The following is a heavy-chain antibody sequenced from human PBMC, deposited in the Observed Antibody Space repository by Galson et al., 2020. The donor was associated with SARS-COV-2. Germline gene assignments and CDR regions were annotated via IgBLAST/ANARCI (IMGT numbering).Heavy chain of an antibody. CDR1: GFTFSSYG. CDR3: AREWADDVVVTALGGPTNYYGMDV. CDR2: IWYDGSNK. J-gene: IGHJ6*02. D-gene: IGHD2-21*02. V-gene: IGHV3-33*01. Sequence: GGSLRLSCAASGFTFSSYGMHWVRQAPGKGLEWVAVIWYDGSNKYYADSVKGRFTISRDNSKNTLYLQMNSLRAEDTAVYYCAREWADDVVVTALGGPTNYYGMDVWGQGTTVTVSS.